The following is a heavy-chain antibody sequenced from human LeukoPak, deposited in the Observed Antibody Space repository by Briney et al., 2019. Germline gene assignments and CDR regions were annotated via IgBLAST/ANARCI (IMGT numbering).Heavy chain of an antibody. V-gene: IGHV3-11*04. CDR2: ITNSGRST. D-gene: IGHD1-7*01. CDR3: AREASGNYRVFDS. CDR1: GFSYTTYF. J-gene: IGHJ4*02. Sequence: GGSLRLSCEASGFSYTTYFISWIRQAPGKGLEWVGYITNSGRSTNYADAVKGRFTISRDNAKKSVYLEMTDLRAEDTAVYYCAREASGNYRVFDSWGQGTLVTVSS.